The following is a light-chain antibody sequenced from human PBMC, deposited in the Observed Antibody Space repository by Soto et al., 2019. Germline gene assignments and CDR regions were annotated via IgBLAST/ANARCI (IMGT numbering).Light chain of an antibody. CDR2: GAS. CDR3: QQRSNWLIT. CDR1: QNIHTN. J-gene: IGKJ5*01. V-gene: IGKV3-15*01. Sequence: EIVMTQSPATLSVSPGEAATLACRAGQNIHTNLAWYQQKPGQAPRLLFYGASTGATGLPARFSGSGSGTDFTLTISSLEPEDVAVYYCQQRSNWLITFGQGTRLEI.